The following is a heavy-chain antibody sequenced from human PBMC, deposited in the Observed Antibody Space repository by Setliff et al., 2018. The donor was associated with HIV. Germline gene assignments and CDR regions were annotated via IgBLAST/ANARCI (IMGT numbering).Heavy chain of an antibody. V-gene: IGHV1-46*01. CDR2: INPSGGST. CDR1: GYAFTNYY. D-gene: IGHD1-26*01. CDR3: ARPQWELGVDYYGMDV. J-gene: IGHJ6*02. Sequence: ASVKVSCKASGYAFTNYYLHWVRQAPGQGLAWMGIINPSGGSTIYAQKLQGRVTMTRDTSTNTVYMELSSLRSEDTAVYYCARPQWELGVDYYGMDVWGQGTTVTVSS.